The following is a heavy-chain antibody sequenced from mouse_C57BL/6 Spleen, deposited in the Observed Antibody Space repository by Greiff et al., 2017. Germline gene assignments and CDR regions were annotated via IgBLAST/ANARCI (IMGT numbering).Heavy chain of an antibody. Sequence: VQLKQSGPVLVKPGASVKMSCKASGYTFTDYYMNWVKQSHGKSLEWIGVINPYNGGTSYNQKFKGKATLTVDKSSSTAYMELNSLTSEDSAVYYCANYGSSYALLFDYWGQGTTLTVSS. J-gene: IGHJ2*01. V-gene: IGHV1-19*01. CDR3: ANYGSSYALLFDY. D-gene: IGHD1-1*01. CDR2: INPYNGGT. CDR1: GYTFTDYY.